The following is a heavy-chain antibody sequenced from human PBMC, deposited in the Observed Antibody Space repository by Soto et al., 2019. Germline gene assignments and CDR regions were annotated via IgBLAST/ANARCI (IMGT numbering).Heavy chain of an antibody. CDR3: ARDYNGNRNFDY. Sequence: EVQLLESGGGLVQPGGSLKLSCAASGFTFNNHAMTWVRQAPGKGLEWVSAMSGGVSTYYADSVKGWFTISRDNSKNALYLQMNNVRLGDTAVYYCARDYNGNRNFDYWGQGTLVTVSS. CDR1: GFTFNNHA. V-gene: IGHV3-23*01. CDR2: MSGGVST. J-gene: IGHJ4*02. D-gene: IGHD1-20*01.